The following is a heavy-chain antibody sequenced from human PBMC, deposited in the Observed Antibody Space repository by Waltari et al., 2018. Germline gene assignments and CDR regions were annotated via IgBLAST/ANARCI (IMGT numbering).Heavy chain of an antibody. J-gene: IGHJ3*02. CDR1: GFTFDDYA. Sequence: EVQLVESGGGLVQPGRSLRLSCAASGFTFDDYAMHWVRHAPGKGLEWVSGISWNSGSIGYADSVKGRFTISRDNAKNSLYLQMNSLRAEDTALYYCAKDPAMIPDAFDIWGQGTMVTVSS. CDR3: AKDPAMIPDAFDI. V-gene: IGHV3-9*01. D-gene: IGHD3-22*01. CDR2: ISWNSGSI.